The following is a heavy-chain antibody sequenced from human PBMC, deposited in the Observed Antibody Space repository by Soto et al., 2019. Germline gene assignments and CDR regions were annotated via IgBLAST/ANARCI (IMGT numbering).Heavy chain of an antibody. V-gene: IGHV4-4*02. CDR2: IYHSGST. CDR1: GGSISSSNW. Sequence: LSLTCAVSGGSISSSNWWSWVRQPPGKGLEWIGEIYHSGSTNYNPSLKSRVTISVDKSKNQFSLKLSSVTAADTAVYYCARVLRGPSMYYFDYWGQGTLVTVSS. D-gene: IGHD2-21*02. CDR3: ARVLRGPSMYYFDY. J-gene: IGHJ4*02.